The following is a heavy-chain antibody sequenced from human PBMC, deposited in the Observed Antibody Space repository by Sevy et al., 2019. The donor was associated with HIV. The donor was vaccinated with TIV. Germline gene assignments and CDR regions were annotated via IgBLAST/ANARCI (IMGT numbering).Heavy chain of an antibody. CDR1: GFTFSKYS. V-gene: IGHV3-23*01. CDR3: AGEGCTKPHDY. D-gene: IGHD2-8*01. CDR2: FSFGCGRI. J-gene: IGHJ4*02. Sequence: GGSLRLSCEASGFTFSKYSMSWVRQAPGKGLEWVSTFSFGCGRINYADSVKGRFTISRVDSKNTLYLQMNSLRAEDTAVYYCAGEGCTKPHDYWGQGTLVTVSS.